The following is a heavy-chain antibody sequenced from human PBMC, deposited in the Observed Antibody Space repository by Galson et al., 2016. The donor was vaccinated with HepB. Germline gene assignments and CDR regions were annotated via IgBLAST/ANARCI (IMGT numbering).Heavy chain of an antibody. J-gene: IGHJ4*02. V-gene: IGHV3-23*01. CDR3: ASMGGGSGSWYKD. CDR2: IRGSGDTT. CDR1: GFTFSSYP. Sequence: SLRLSCAASGFTFSSYPMSWVRQAPGKGLEWVSRIRGSGDTTNCADSVRGRFTISRDNSKSTLFLQFSSLRAGDTAVYYCASMGGGSGSWYKDWGQGNLVTVSP. D-gene: IGHD6-13*01.